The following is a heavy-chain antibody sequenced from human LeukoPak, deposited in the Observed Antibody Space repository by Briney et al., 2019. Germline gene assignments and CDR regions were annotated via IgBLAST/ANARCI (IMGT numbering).Heavy chain of an antibody. CDR2: ISGSGGST. Sequence: GGSLRLSCAASGFIFSSYAMSWVRQAPGKGLEWVSAISGSGGSTYYADSVKGRFTISRDNSKNTLYLQMNSLRAEDTAVCYCAKASKRGYSGYDSRGQRRNYYYYYMYVWGKRTTVTVSS. CDR3: AKASKRGYSGYDSRGQRRNYYYYYMYV. D-gene: IGHD5-12*01. CDR1: GFIFSSYA. V-gene: IGHV3-23*01. J-gene: IGHJ6*03.